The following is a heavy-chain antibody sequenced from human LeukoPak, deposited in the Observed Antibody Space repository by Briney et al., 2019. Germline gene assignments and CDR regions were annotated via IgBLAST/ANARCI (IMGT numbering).Heavy chain of an antibody. V-gene: IGHV4-34*01. CDR1: GGSFSGYY. D-gene: IGHD1-26*01. CDR3: ARLVGASWFDS. J-gene: IGHJ5*01. Sequence: ASETLSLTCAVYGGSFSGYYWSWIRQPPGKGLEWIGEINHSGSTNYNPSLKSRVTISVDTSKNQFSLKLSSVTAADTAVYYCARLVGASWFDSWGQGTLVTVSS. CDR2: INHSGST.